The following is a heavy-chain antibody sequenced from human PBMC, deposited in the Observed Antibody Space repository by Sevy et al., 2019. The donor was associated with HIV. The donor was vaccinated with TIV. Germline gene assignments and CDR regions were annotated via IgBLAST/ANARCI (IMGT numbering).Heavy chain of an antibody. CDR2: VSASGGST. CDR3: ARVGGGGYYDPWSGXLEXDX. Sequence: GGSLRLSCVGSGFSFSSDAMSWVRQAPGKGLQWVATVSASGGSTYYADSGRGRFSITRDNSKNTLYVKMNSLRAEEXAVYYCARVGGGGYYDPWSGXLEXDXXGQGTLDTVSS. V-gene: IGHV3-23*01. D-gene: IGHD3-3*01. CDR1: GFSFSSDA. J-gene: IGHJ5*02.